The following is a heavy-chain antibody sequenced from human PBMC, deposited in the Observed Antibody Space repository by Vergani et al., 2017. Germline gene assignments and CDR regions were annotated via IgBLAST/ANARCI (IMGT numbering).Heavy chain of an antibody. D-gene: IGHD6-13*01. J-gene: IGHJ4*02. CDR3: ARLRYSSSWYSQLYYFDY. V-gene: IGHV1-69*04. Sequence: QVQLVQSGAEVKKPGSSVKVSCKASGGTFSSYAISWVRQAPGQGLEWMGRIIPILGIANYAQKFQGRVTITADKSTSTAYMELSSLRSEDTAVYYCARLRYSSSWYSQLYYFDYWGQGTLVTVSS. CDR2: IIPILGIA. CDR1: GGTFSSYA.